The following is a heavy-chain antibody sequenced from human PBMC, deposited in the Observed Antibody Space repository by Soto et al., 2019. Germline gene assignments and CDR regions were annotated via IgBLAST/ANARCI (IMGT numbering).Heavy chain of an antibody. V-gene: IGHV5-51*01. J-gene: IGHJ4*02. CDR1: GYTFSTYW. D-gene: IGHD2-21*01. Sequence: GESLKISCTGSGYTFSTYWIAWVRQMPGKGLEWMGIIYPGDSDTRYSPSFQGHVTISADTSTKTAYLQWSSLKASDTAIYYCARLPQFLSCGPLTSRAYFFNVWAPGTLVSGLL. CDR2: IYPGDSDT. CDR3: ARLPQFLSCGPLTSRAYFFNV.